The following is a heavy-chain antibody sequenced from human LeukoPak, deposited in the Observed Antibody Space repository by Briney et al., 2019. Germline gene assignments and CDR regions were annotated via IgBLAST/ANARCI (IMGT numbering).Heavy chain of an antibody. J-gene: IGHJ4*02. CDR1: GGSFSGYY. CDR3: ARTPRYYYDSSGYAPL. V-gene: IGHV4-34*01. CDR2: INHSGST. D-gene: IGHD3-22*01. Sequence: PSETLSLTCAVYGGSFSGYYWSWIRQPPGKGLEWIGEINHSGSTNYNPSLKSRVTISVDTSKNQFSLKLGSVTAADTAVYYCARTPRYYYDSSGYAPLWGQGTLVTVSS.